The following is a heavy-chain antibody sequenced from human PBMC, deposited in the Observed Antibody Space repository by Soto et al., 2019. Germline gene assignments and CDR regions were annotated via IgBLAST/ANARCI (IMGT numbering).Heavy chain of an antibody. CDR1: GGSFSGYY. Sequence: SETLSLTCAVYGGSFSGYYWGWIRPPPGKGMEWIGEINHSGSTNYNPSLKSRVTISVDTSKNQFSLKLSSVTAADTAVYYCARGFGIGAIVVVHNWFDPWGQGTLVTVSS. CDR2: INHSGST. V-gene: IGHV4-34*01. D-gene: IGHD3-22*01. J-gene: IGHJ5*02. CDR3: ARGFGIGAIVVVHNWFDP.